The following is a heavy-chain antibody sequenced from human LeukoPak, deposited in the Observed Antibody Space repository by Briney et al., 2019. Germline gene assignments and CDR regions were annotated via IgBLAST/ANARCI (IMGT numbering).Heavy chain of an antibody. CDR3: ARDTYYYNSSAFYHYYYGMDV. CDR1: GFIFSNYA. V-gene: IGHV3-21*01. J-gene: IGHJ6*02. Sequence: GGSLRLSCAASGFIFSNYAMNWVRQAPGKGLEWVSSITSSSAYIYYADSVKGRFTISRDNAKNTLYLQMNSLRAEDTAVYYCARDTYYYNSSAFYHYYYGMDVWGQGTTVTVSS. CDR2: ITSSSAYI. D-gene: IGHD3-22*01.